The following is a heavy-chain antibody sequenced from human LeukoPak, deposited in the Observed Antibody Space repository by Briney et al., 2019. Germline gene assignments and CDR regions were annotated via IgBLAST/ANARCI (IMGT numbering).Heavy chain of an antibody. V-gene: IGHV5-51*01. CDR1: GYSFTSCW. CDR2: IYPGDSDT. J-gene: IGHJ3*02. Sequence: GESLKISCKGSGYSFTSCWIGWVRQLPGKGLEWMGIIYPGDSDTRYSPSFQGQVTISADKSISTAYLQWSSLKASDTAMYYCATQTPGVVVTALDAFDIWGQGTMVTVSS. CDR3: ATQTPGVVVTALDAFDI. D-gene: IGHD2-21*02.